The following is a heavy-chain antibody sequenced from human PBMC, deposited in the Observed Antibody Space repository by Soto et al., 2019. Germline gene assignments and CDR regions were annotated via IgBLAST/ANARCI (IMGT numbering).Heavy chain of an antibody. D-gene: IGHD5-12*01. CDR3: AREGKVDIVGTIGVYYYYYMDV. CDR2: INPSGGST. CDR1: GYTFTSYY. J-gene: IGHJ6*03. V-gene: IGHV1-46*03. Sequence: ASVKVSCKASGYTFTSYYMHWVRQAPGQGLEWMGIINPSGGSTSYAQKFQGRVTMTRDTSTSTVYMELSSLRSEDTAVYYCAREGKVDIVGTIGVYYYYYMDVWGKGTTVTVSS.